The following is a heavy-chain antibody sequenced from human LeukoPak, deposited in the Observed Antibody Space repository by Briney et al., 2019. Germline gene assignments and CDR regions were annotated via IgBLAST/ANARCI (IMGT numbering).Heavy chain of an antibody. D-gene: IGHD2-2*01. J-gene: IGHJ6*03. Sequence: GWAVRLSCVASGFTFSSYAMHWVRQAAGKGLEWVAVISDDGSNKYYADSVKGRFTISRDNYKNTLYLQMNSLRAEDTAVYYCARAPGGYCSSTSCSLLGYYYMDVWGKGTTVTVS. CDR3: ARAPGGYCSSTSCSLLGYYYMDV. CDR1: GFTFSSYA. CDR2: ISDDGSNK. V-gene: IGHV3-30*04.